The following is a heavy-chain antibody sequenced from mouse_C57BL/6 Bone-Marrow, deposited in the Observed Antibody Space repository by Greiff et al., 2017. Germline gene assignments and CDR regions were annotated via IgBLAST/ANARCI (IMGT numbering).Heavy chain of an antibody. D-gene: IGHD2-2*01. Sequence: QVQLQQPGAELVMPGASVKLSCKASGYTFTSYWMHWVKQRPGQGLEWIGEIDPSDSYTNYNQKFKGKSTLTVDKSSSTAYMLLSSLTSEDSAVYYCARTGSTMVTTEEYWGQGTLVTVSA. CDR2: IDPSDSYT. CDR1: GYTFTSYW. CDR3: ARTGSTMVTTEEY. V-gene: IGHV1-69*01. J-gene: IGHJ3*01.